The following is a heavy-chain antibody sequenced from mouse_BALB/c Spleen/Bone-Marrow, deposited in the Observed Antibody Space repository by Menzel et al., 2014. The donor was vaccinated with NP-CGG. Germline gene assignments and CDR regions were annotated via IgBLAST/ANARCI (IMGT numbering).Heavy chain of an antibody. CDR1: GYTFTSYW. CDR3: ARSRGCYDYWYFDV. V-gene: IGHV1-69*02. D-gene: IGHD2-3*01. J-gene: IGHJ1*01. CDR2: IDPSDSYT. Sequence: VQLQQSGAELVKPGASVKLSCKASGYTFTSYWMHWVKQRPGQGLEWIGEIDPSDSYTNYNQKFKGKATLTVDKSSSTAYMQLSSLTSEDSAVYYCARSRGCYDYWYFDVWGAGTTVTVSS.